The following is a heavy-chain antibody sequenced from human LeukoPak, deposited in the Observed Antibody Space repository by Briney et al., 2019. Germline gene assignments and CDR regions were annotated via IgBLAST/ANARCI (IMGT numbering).Heavy chain of an antibody. V-gene: IGHV1-18*01. CDR2: ISAYNGNT. CDR1: AYTFTSYG. D-gene: IGHD3-3*01. CDR3: ARGRKYDFWSGYYMRFDP. J-gene: IGHJ5*02. Sequence: ASVKVSCKASAYTFTSYGISWVRQAPGQGLEWMGWISAYNGNTNYAQKLQGRVTMTTDTSTSTAYMELRSLRSDDTAVYYCARGRKYDFWSGYYMRFDPWGQGTLVTVSS.